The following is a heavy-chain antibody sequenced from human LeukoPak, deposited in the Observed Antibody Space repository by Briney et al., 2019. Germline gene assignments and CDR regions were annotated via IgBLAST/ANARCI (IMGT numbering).Heavy chain of an antibody. D-gene: IGHD3-3*01. CDR2: IRSKANSYAT. CDR1: GFTFSGSA. CDR3: TTHGGNFWSGYRAFDI. J-gene: IGHJ3*02. Sequence: GGSLRLSCAASGFTFSGSAMHWVRQASGKGLEWVGRIRSKANSYATAYAASVKGRFTISRDDSKNTAYLQMNSLKTEDTAVYYCTTHGGNFWSGYRAFDIWAKGQWSPSLQ. V-gene: IGHV3-73*01.